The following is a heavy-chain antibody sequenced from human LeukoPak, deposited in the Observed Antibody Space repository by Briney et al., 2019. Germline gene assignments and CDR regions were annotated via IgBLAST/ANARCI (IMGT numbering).Heavy chain of an antibody. D-gene: IGHD2-15*01. CDR2: ISPDGDRE. CDR3: ASKFPYCSGGSCAL. CDR1: GLTFSSHW. Sequence: PGGSLRLSCAASGLTFSSHWMSWVRQAPGQGLEWVANISPDGDRENHVDSVKGRFSISRDNAKNSLFLQMHSLRAEDTAVYYCASKFPYCSGGSCALGGQGTLVTVSS. J-gene: IGHJ4*02. V-gene: IGHV3-7*01.